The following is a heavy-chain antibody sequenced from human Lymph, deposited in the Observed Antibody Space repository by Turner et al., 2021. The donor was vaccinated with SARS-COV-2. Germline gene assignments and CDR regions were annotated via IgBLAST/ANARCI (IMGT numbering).Heavy chain of an antibody. Sequence: QVQLQESGPGLVKPSETLSPPCTVSGGSIRSYSWSWIRQPAGKGLEWIGRIYTSGSTNYNSSLKSRVTMSVDTSKNQFSLKLSSVTAADTAVYYFARDGYYDSSGYYLRGEGVFDLWGRGTLVTVSS. CDR3: ARDGYYDSSGYYLRGEGVFDL. D-gene: IGHD3-22*01. CDR1: GGSIRSYS. J-gene: IGHJ2*01. CDR2: IYTSGST. V-gene: IGHV4-4*07.